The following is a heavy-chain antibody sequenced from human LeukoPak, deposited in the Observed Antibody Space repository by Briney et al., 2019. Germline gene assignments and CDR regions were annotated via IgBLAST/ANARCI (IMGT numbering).Heavy chain of an antibody. CDR1: GGSISSGGYY. V-gene: IGHV4-31*03. CDR3: ARAVNDFWSGFSYYFDY. J-gene: IGHJ4*02. CDR2: MYYLGTT. Sequence: PSETLSLTCTVSGGSISSGGYYWSWIRQPPGKGLEWIGYMYYLGTTYYNPSLKSRVTISVDTSKNQFSLELSSVTGADTGVYYCARAVNDFWSGFSYYFDYWGQGTLVTVSS. D-gene: IGHD3-3*01.